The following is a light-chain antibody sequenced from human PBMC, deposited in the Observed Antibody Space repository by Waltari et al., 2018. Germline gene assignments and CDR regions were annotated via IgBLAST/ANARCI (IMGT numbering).Light chain of an antibody. V-gene: IGLV2-14*03. CDR2: DVT. Sequence: SALTQPDSVSGSPGQSITISCSGVSSDSGAYNYVSWYRRHPGEAPKVISYDVTNRPSGVSHRFSVSKSGSTASLTISGLQPEDEAVYYCSSFTSSTTGIFGGGTKLTVL. CDR3: SSFTSSTTGI. CDR1: SSDSGAYNY. J-gene: IGLJ2*01.